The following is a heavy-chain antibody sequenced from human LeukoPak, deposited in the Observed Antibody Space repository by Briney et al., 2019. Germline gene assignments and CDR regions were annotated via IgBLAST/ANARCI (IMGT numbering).Heavy chain of an antibody. J-gene: IGHJ4*02. V-gene: IGHV1-18*01. CDR2: ISAYNGNT. D-gene: IGHD3-22*01. Sequence: ASVKVSCKASGYTFTSYGISWVRQAPGQGLGWMGWISAYNGNTNYAQKLQGRVTMTTDTSTSTAYMELRSLRSDDTAVYYCARVNYYDSSGPTDLLYYFDYWGQGTLVTVSS. CDR1: GYTFTSYG. CDR3: ARVNYYDSSGPTDLLYYFDY.